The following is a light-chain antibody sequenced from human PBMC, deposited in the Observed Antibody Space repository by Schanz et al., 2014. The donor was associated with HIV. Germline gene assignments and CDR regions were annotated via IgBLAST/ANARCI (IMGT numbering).Light chain of an antibody. CDR1: QSVSSSY. J-gene: IGKJ4*01. CDR3: QQRGDWPALT. CDR2: GAS. V-gene: IGKV3D-20*02. Sequence: EIVLTQSPGTLSLSPGERATLSCRASQSVSSSYLAWYQQKPGQAPRLLIYGASNRAIGIPDRFSGSGSGTEFTLTISSLQSEDFAVYYCQQRGDWPALTFGGGTKVEMK.